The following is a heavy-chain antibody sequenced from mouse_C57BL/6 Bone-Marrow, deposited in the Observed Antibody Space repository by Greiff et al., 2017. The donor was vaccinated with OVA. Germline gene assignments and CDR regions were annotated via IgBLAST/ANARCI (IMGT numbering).Heavy chain of an antibody. Sequence: QVHVKQSGAELARPGASVKLSCKASGYTFTSYGISWVKQRTGKGLEWIGEIYPRSGNTYYNEKFKGKATLTADKSSSTAYMELRSLTSEDSAVYFCARSEDDAWFAYWGQGTLVTVSA. CDR2: IYPRSGNT. J-gene: IGHJ3*01. CDR3: ARSEDDAWFAY. V-gene: IGHV1-81*01. D-gene: IGHD2-12*01. CDR1: GYTFTSYG.